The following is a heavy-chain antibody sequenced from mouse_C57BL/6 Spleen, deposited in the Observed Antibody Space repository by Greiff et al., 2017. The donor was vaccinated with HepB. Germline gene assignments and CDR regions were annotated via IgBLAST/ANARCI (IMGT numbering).Heavy chain of an antibody. D-gene: IGHD2-1*01. CDR2: IYPGDGDT. CDR3: ARSGCNYYFDY. CDR1: GYAFSSYW. V-gene: IGHV1-80*01. Sequence: QVQLQQSGAELVKPGASVKISCKASGYAFSSYWMNWVKQRPGKGLEWIGQIYPGDGDTNYNGKFKGKATLTADKSSSTAYMQLSSLTSEDSAVYFCARSGCNYYFDYWGQGTTLTVSS. J-gene: IGHJ2*01.